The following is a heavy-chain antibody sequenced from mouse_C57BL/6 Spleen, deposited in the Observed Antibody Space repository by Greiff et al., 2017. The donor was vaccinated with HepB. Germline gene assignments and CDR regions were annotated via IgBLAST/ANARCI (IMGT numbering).Heavy chain of an antibody. Sequence: QVQLQQPGAELVRPGPSVKLSCKASGYTFTSYWMHWVKQRPGQGLEWIGVIDPSDSYTNYNQKFKGKATLTVDTSSSTAYMQLSSLTSEDSAVYYCARRDYDERGFDYWGQGTTLTVSS. V-gene: IGHV1-59*01. CDR3: ARRDYDERGFDY. D-gene: IGHD2-4*01. CDR2: IDPSDSYT. CDR1: GYTFTSYW. J-gene: IGHJ2*01.